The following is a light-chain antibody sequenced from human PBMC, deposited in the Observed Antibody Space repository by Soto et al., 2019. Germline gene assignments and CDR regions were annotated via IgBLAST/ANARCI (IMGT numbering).Light chain of an antibody. Sequence: DLQMTQSPSSLSASIGDSVTITCRASQSISSHLYWFQQKPGQAPKLLIYAASSLQSGVPSRFSGSGSGTGFPLTISSLQPEDFATYYCQQSYSNSITFGQGTRLEIK. V-gene: IGKV1-39*01. J-gene: IGKJ5*01. CDR3: QQSYSNSIT. CDR1: QSISSH. CDR2: AAS.